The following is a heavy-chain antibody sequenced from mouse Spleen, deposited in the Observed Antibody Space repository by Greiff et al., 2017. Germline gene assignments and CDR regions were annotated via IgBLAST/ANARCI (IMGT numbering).Heavy chain of an antibody. J-gene: IGHJ4*01. V-gene: IGHV1-55*01. CDR1: GYTFTSYW. CDR2: IYPGSGST. Sequence: VQGVESGAELVKPGASVKMSCKASGYTFTSYWITWVKQRPGQGLEWIGDIYPGSGSTNYNEKFKSKATLTVDTSSSTAYMQLSSLTSEDSAVYYCARSDGYYYAMDYWGQGTSVTVSS. D-gene: IGHD2-3*01. CDR3: ARSDGYYYAMDY.